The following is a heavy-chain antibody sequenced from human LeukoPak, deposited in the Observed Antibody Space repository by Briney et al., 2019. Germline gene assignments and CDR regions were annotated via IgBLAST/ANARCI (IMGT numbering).Heavy chain of an antibody. Sequence: PSETLSLTCTVSGGSISSDYWGWIRQPPGKGLEWIGSIYYSGSTYYNPSLKSRVTISVDTSKNQFSLKLSSVTAADTAVYYCASSMVRGANFDYWGQGTLVAVSS. J-gene: IGHJ4*02. CDR3: ASSMVRGANFDY. CDR2: IYYSGST. D-gene: IGHD3-10*01. CDR1: GGSISSDY. V-gene: IGHV4-39*07.